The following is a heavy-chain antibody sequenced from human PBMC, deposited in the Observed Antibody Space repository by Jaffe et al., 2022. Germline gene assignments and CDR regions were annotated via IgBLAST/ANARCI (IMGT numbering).Heavy chain of an antibody. CDR3: ARDHNGGRGLDY. CDR2: ISSVSSSI. Sequence: EVQLVESGGGLVQPGGSLRLSCTASGFTFSTYAMTWVRQAPGKGLEWISYISSVSSSIYYADSVKGRFTISRDNAKNSLYLQMNSLRVEDTAVYYCARDHNGGRGLDYWGQGTLVTVSS. V-gene: IGHV3-48*03. J-gene: IGHJ4*02. CDR1: GFTFSTYA. D-gene: IGHD2-15*01.